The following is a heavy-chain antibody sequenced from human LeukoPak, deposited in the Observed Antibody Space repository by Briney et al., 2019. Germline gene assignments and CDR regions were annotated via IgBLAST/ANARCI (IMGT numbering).Heavy chain of an antibody. CDR3: AKSLYSSGWYRLTDY. V-gene: IGHV3-30*02. D-gene: IGHD6-19*01. Sequence: GGSLGLSCAASGFTFSSYGMHWVRQAPGKGLEWVAFIRYDGSNKYYADSVKGRFTISRDNSKNTLYLQMNSLRAEDTAVYYCAKSLYSSGWYRLTDYWGQGTLVTVSS. CDR1: GFTFSSYG. CDR2: IRYDGSNK. J-gene: IGHJ4*02.